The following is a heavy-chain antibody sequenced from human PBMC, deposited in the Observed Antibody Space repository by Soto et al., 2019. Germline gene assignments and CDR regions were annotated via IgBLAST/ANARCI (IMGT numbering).Heavy chain of an antibody. CDR2: INAGSGIT. V-gene: IGHV1-3*01. D-gene: IGHD3-16*01. J-gene: IGHJ4*02. CDR1: GYTFTSYA. Sequence: GASVKVSCKASGYTFTSYAMHWVRQAPGQRLEWMGWINAGSGITKYSQKFQGRVTITRDTSASTAYMELSSLRSDDTAVYYCANALGLYYFDYWGQGTLVTVSS. CDR3: ANALGLYYFDY.